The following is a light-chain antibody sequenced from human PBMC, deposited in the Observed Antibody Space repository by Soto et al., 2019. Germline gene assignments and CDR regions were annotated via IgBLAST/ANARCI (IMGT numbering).Light chain of an antibody. Sequence: DVQMTQSPSTLSASVGDRVTITCRASPGISNMLAWYQQKPGKAPKLLIYQASSLTSGLPSRFGGSGSGTEFTITSTSQQHDDFANYYCQQYNSHWTFGQGTKVEIK. V-gene: IGKV1-5*03. CDR3: QQYNSHWT. CDR1: PGISNM. CDR2: QAS. J-gene: IGKJ1*01.